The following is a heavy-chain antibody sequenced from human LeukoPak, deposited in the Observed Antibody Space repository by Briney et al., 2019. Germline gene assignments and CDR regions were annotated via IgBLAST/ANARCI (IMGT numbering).Heavy chain of an antibody. D-gene: IGHD3-22*01. V-gene: IGHV3-33*01. Sequence: GGSLRLSCAASGFTFRSHGMHWVRQAPGKGLEWVAVIWYDGTNKYYADSVKGRFTISRDSSKNTLYLQMNSLRAEDTAVYYCARAAYDNSGYLTLWGQGTLVTVSS. J-gene: IGHJ4*02. CDR2: IWYDGTNK. CDR3: ARAAYDNSGYLTL. CDR1: GFTFRSHG.